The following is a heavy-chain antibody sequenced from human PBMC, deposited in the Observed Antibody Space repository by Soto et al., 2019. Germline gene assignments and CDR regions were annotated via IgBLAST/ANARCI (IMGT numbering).Heavy chain of an antibody. CDR3: ARYIFARAFDF. V-gene: IGHV1-8*02. CDR1: GYTFSTYD. Sequence: ASVKVSFKASGYTFSTYDINWVRQAPGQGPEWMGWMNPNTGNRGFAQKFQGRVTLTRDTSISTAYMELSSLTSEDTAVYYCARYIFARAFDFWGQGTMVTVSS. D-gene: IGHD2-21*01. CDR2: MNPNTGNR. J-gene: IGHJ3*01.